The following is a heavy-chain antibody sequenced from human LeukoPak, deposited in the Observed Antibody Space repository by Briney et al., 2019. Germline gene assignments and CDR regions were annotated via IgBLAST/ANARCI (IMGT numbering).Heavy chain of an antibody. D-gene: IGHD1-1*01. V-gene: IGHV4-34*01. Sequence: PSETLSLTCAVYGGSFSGYYWSWIRQPPGKGLEWIGEINHSGSTNYNPSLKSRVTISVDTPKNQFSLKLSSVTAADTAVYYCARGGYNWDYWGQGTLVTVSS. J-gene: IGHJ4*02. CDR3: ARGGYNWDY. CDR1: GGSFSGYY. CDR2: INHSGST.